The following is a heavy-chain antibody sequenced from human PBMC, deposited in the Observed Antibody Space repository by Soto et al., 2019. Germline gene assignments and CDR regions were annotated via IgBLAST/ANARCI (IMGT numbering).Heavy chain of an antibody. CDR3: AKLYKNAWPTDY. CDR2: IIPIFGTA. CDR1: GGTFSSYA. J-gene: IGHJ4*02. Sequence: AASVKVSCKASGGTFSSYAISWVRQAPGQGLEWMGGIIPIFGTANYAQKFQGRVTITADESTSTAYMELSSLRSEDTAVYYCAKLYKNAWPTDYWGQGILVTVSS. V-gene: IGHV1-69*13. D-gene: IGHD1-20*01.